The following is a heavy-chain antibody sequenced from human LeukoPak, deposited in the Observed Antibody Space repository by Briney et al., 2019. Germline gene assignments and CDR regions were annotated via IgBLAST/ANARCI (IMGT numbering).Heavy chain of an antibody. Sequence: SETLSLTCSVSGGSFSSRSHYWGWLRQSPGKGLEWIGSIYYSGTTFDNPSLQSRVSISVDTSRDQFSLRLNSVTAADTAVYYCARRNDYDFWSGNEYYFDYWGLGTLVIVSS. D-gene: IGHD3-3*01. CDR1: GGSFSSRSHY. V-gene: IGHV4-39*01. CDR2: IYYSGTT. CDR3: ARRNDYDFWSGNEYYFDY. J-gene: IGHJ4*02.